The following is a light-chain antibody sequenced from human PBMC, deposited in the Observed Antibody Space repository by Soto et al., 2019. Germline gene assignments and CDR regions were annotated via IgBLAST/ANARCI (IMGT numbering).Light chain of an antibody. CDR3: QQYNNWPPAISIT. CDR1: QTISFS. J-gene: IGKJ5*01. CDR2: DAS. Sequence: DIHMTQSPSTLSASVVDIVTITFLASQTISFSLAWYQQKPGKAPKLLIYDASTLQSGVPSRFSGSESGTEFILTISGLQPDDFAVYYCQQYNNWPPAISITFGQGTHWRL. V-gene: IGKV1-5*01.